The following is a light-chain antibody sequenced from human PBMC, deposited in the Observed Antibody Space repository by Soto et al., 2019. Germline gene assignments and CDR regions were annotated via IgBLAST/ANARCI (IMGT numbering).Light chain of an antibody. CDR2: LNSDGSH. CDR1: SGHSSYA. J-gene: IGLJ3*02. Sequence: QSVLTQSPSASASLGASVKLTCTLSSGHSSYAIAWHQQQPEKGPRYLMKLNSDGSHSKGDGIPDRFSGSSSGAERYLTISSLQSEDEADYCCQTWGTGPWVFGGGTQLTVL. V-gene: IGLV4-69*01. CDR3: QTWGTGPWV.